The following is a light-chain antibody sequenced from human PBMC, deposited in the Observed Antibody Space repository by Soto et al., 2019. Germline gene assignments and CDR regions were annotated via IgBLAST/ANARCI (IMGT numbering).Light chain of an antibody. CDR2: DAS. J-gene: IGKJ1*01. CDR1: QSISSR. CDR3: QQYNSYWT. Sequence: DIQMTQSPSTLSASVGDRVTITCRASQSISSRLAWYQHKPGKAPNLLIYDASSLESGVPSRFSGSGSGTEFTLTLSRLQPDDFATYYCQQYNSYWTFGQGTKVEIK. V-gene: IGKV1-5*01.